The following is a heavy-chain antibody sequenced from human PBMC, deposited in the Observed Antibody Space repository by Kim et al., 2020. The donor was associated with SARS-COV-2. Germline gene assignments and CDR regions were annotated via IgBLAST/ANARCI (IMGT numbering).Heavy chain of an antibody. CDR3: VNGFSSSGAGD. Sequence: GGSLRLSCAASGFGFSEYSMSWVRQAPGKGLEWISYISPSSGNIYYAESVKGRFTISRDDAKNTLYLQMKRLRAEDTAVYYCVNGFSSSGAGDWGQGTLVTVSS. J-gene: IGHJ4*02. CDR2: ISPSSGNI. CDR1: GFGFSEYS. D-gene: IGHD1-26*01. V-gene: IGHV3-21*01.